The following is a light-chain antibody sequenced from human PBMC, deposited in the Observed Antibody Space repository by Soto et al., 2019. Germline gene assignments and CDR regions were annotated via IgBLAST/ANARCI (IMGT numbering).Light chain of an antibody. CDR2: SNN. CDR1: SSNIGSSS. CDR3: ATWDDSLSGVV. V-gene: IGLV1-47*02. Sequence: QSVLTQPPSASGTPGQTVTISCSGSSSNIGSSSVYWYQHLPGTAPKLLIYSNNQRPSGVPDRFSGSKSGTSASLAITGLRSEDEADYHCATWDDSLSGVVFGGGTKVTVL. J-gene: IGLJ2*01.